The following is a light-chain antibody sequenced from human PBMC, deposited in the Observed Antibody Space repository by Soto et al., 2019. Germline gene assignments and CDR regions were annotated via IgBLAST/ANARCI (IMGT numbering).Light chain of an antibody. V-gene: IGKV1-5*03. CDR1: QSISSW. CDR2: KAS. J-gene: IGKJ1*01. Sequence: DIQITLSPSTLSTSVGDRVTITCRASQSISSWLAWYQQKPGKAPKLLIYKASSLESGVPSRFSGSGSGTELERTISKQRPHDFARYMCHQDQSHGEFADGTKVDIK. CDR3: HQDQSHGE.